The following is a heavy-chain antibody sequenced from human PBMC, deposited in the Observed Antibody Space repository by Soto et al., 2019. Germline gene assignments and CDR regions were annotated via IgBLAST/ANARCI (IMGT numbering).Heavy chain of an antibody. J-gene: IGHJ4*02. Sequence: QVLLVQSGAEVKKPGASVKVSCRASGYSITDYYLHWVRQAPGRGLEWMAWIHPHNGLTHYAPNFQGRVTLTRETSTNTVYIEMSRLKSDDTAVYYCARLALAVTMLEQYFNLWGQGTPVNVAS. CDR3: ARLALAVTMLEQYFNL. V-gene: IGHV1-2*02. CDR2: IHPHNGLT. CDR1: GYSITDYY. D-gene: IGHD1-1*01.